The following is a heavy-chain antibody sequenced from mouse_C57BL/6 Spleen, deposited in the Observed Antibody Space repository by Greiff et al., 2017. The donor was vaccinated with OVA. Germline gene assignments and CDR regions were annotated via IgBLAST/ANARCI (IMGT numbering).Heavy chain of an antibody. CDR3: ARHGDGHWFAY. Sequence: VQLKESGGDLVKPGGSLKLSCAASGFTFSSYGMSWVRQTPDKRLEWVATISSGGSYTYYPDSVKGRFTISRDNAKNTLYLQMSSLKSEDTAMYYCARHGDGHWFAYWGQGTLVTVSA. CDR1: GFTFSSYG. J-gene: IGHJ3*01. V-gene: IGHV5-6*01. D-gene: IGHD2-3*01. CDR2: ISSGGSYT.